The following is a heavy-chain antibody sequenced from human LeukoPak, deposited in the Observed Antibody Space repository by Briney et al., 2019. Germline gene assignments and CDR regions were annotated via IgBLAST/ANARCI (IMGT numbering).Heavy chain of an antibody. J-gene: IGHJ6*03. CDR1: GFMFNNFA. V-gene: IGHV3-23*01. CDR3: ARDGGLLWFGVWEKESHYYYMDV. Sequence: GGSLRLSCAASGFMFNNFAMSWVRQAPGKGPEWVSVVSGSGGNTYYAHSVKGRFTTSRDNSKNTVYLQMNSLRAEDTALYYCARDGGLLWFGVWEKESHYYYMDVWGKGTTVTVSS. D-gene: IGHD3-10*01. CDR2: VSGSGGNT.